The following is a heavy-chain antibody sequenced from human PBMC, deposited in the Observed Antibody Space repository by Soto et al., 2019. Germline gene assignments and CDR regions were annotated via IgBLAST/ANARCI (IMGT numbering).Heavy chain of an antibody. CDR3: ARGRYSSGWSIPDAFDI. J-gene: IGHJ3*02. Sequence: QVQLVQSGAEVKKPGSSVKVSCKASGGTFSSYAISWVRQAPGQGLEWMGGIIPIFGTANYAQKFQGRVTITADESTSTAYMELSSLRSGDTAVYYCARGRYSSGWSIPDAFDIWGQGTMVTVSS. D-gene: IGHD6-19*01. CDR2: IIPIFGTA. V-gene: IGHV1-69*01. CDR1: GGTFSSYA.